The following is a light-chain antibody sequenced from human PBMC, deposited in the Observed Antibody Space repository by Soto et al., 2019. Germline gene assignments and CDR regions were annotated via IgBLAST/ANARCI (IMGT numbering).Light chain of an antibody. CDR3: QQRSNWPGVT. J-gene: IGKJ1*01. CDR1: QGVSSY. Sequence: EIVLTQSPATLSLSPGERATLSCRASQGVSSYLAWYQQKPGQAPRLLIYDASNRATGIPARFSGSGSGTDFTLTISSLEPEDFAVYYCQQRSNWPGVTFGQGTKVDIK. V-gene: IGKV3-11*01. CDR2: DAS.